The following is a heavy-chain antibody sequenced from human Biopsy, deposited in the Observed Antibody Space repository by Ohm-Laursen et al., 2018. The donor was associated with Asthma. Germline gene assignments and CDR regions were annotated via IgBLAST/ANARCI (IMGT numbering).Heavy chain of an antibody. Sequence: SLRLSCAASGFTFRSYAMHWVRQAQGKGLEWVAVGGSYYDGGLKYYADSVNGRFTVSRDDSKNTLYLQMNSLRPDDTAVYYCARDVMEWYLPAFDFWGQGTLLTVSS. CDR3: ARDVMEWYLPAFDF. V-gene: IGHV3-30-3*01. CDR2: GGSYYDGGLK. J-gene: IGHJ4*02. CDR1: GFTFRSYA. D-gene: IGHD3-3*01.